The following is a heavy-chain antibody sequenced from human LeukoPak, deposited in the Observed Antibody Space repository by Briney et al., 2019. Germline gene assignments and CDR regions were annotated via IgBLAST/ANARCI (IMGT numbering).Heavy chain of an antibody. Sequence: GASVKVSCTASGYTFTSYGMGWVRQAPGQGLEWMGWISGYNGNTNYAQELQDRVTMTTDTSTSTAYMELRSLRSDDTAVYYCARAWNGCSDYWGQGTLVTVSS. CDR3: ARAWNGCSDY. V-gene: IGHV1-18*01. CDR2: ISGYNGNT. CDR1: GYTFTSYG. D-gene: IGHD4/OR15-4a*01. J-gene: IGHJ4*02.